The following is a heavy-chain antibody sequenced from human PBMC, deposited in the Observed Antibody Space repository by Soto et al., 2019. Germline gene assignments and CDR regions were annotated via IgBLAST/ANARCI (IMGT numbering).Heavy chain of an antibody. Sequence: ASVKVSCKAAGYIVSDYDINGLRQASGQGHEWIGWMTANSGDTFCPQRLRGKFTMTWDTSLSTAYIEVGSLTSHDTAIYYCARGNPFNYAGFDVWGQGTTVTVSS. CDR3: ARGNPFNYAGFDV. D-gene: IGHD3-16*01. V-gene: IGHV1-8*01. CDR2: MTANSGDT. CDR1: GYIVSDYD. J-gene: IGHJ6*02.